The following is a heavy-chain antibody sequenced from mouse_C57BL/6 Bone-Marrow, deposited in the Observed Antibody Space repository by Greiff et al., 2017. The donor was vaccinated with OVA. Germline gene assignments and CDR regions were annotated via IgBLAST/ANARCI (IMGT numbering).Heavy chain of an antibody. CDR1: GYSITSGYY. J-gene: IGHJ1*03. CDR2: ISYDGSN. D-gene: IGHD1-1*01. Sequence: DVQLQESGPGLVKPSQSLSLTCSVTGYSITSGYYWNWIRQFPGNKLEWMGYISYDGSNNYNPSLKNRISITRDTSKNQFFLKLNSVTTEDTATYYCAREITTVVGDYWYFDVWGTGTTVTVSS. V-gene: IGHV3-6*01. CDR3: AREITTVVGDYWYFDV.